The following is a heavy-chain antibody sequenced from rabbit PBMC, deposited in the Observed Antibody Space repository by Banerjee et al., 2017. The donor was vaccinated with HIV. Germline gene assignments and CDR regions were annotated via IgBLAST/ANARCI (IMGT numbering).Heavy chain of an antibody. CDR2: IYAGSSGST. CDR3: ARGLGYDL. V-gene: IGHV1S40*01. Sequence: QSLEESGGDLVKPGASLTLTCTASGFSFSSSYWICWVRQAPGKGLEWIACIYAGSSGSTAYATWAKGRFTISKTSSTTVTLQMTSLTAADTATYFCARGLGYDLWGQGTLVTVS. D-gene: IGHD2-1*01. J-gene: IGHJ3*01. CDR1: GFSFSSSYW.